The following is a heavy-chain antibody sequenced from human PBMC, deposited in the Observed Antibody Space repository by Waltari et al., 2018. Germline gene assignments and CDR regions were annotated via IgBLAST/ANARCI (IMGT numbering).Heavy chain of an antibody. Sequence: QVQLVQSGAEVKKPGASVKVSCKASGYTFTSYYMHWVRQAPGQGLEWMGIINPSGGSTSYAQKFQGRVTITADESTSTAYMELSSLRSEDTAVYYCARGTGNYDYYYGMDVWGQGTTVTVSS. V-gene: IGHV1-46*01. D-gene: IGHD1-1*01. J-gene: IGHJ6*02. CDR3: ARGTGNYDYYYGMDV. CDR1: GYTFTSYY. CDR2: INPSGGST.